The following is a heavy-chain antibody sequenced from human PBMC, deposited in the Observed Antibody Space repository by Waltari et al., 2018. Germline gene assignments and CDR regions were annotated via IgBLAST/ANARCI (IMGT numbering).Heavy chain of an antibody. CDR2: IYPVDSDT. V-gene: IGHV5-51*01. J-gene: IGHJ4*02. CDR3: ARQSITMVRGVIDNLDY. D-gene: IGHD3-10*01. CDR1: GYSFTSYW. Sequence: EVQLVQSGAEVKKPGESLKISCKGSGYSFTSYWIGWVRQMPGKGLEWMGIIYPVDSDTSYSPAFQGQVTIPADKSISTAYLQWSSLKASDTAMYYCARQSITMVRGVIDNLDYWGQGTLVTVSS.